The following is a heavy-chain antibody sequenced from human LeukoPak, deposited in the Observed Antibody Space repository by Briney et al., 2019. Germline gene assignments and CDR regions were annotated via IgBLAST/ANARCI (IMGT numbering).Heavy chain of an antibody. CDR3: ARLDRADYSTSPVPYYNYYMNA. V-gene: IGHV3-21*01. D-gene: IGHD6-13*01. CDR2: ISSSSSYI. J-gene: IGHJ6*03. Sequence: PGGSLRLSCAASGFTFSSYSMNWVRQAPGKGLEWVSSISSSSSYIYYADSVKGRFTISRDNAKNSLYLQMNSLRAEDTAVYYCARLDRADYSTSPVPYYNYYMNAWDKGTTVIVSS. CDR1: GFTFSSYS.